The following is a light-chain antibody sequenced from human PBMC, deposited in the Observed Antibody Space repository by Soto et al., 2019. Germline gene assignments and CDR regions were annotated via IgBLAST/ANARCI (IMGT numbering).Light chain of an antibody. J-gene: IGKJ5*01. Sequence: DIVMTQSPATLSVSPGERATLSCRASQSVSSYLAWYQQIPGQAPRLLIYGASTRATGVPARFSGSGSGTEFTLTISSLQSEDFAVYYCQQCSDWPLITFGQGTRLEAK. V-gene: IGKV3-15*01. CDR3: QQCSDWPLIT. CDR2: GAS. CDR1: QSVSSY.